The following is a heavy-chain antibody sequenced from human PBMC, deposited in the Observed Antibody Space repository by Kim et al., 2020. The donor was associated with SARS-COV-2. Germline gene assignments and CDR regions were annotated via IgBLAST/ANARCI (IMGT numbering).Heavy chain of an antibody. CDR1: GFTFSNYG. J-gene: IGHJ3*02. CDR3: AKNNERDGSNNYHYRAFDI. D-gene: IGHD3-22*01. V-gene: IGHV3-23*01. CDR2: SSGTGDFT. Sequence: GGSLRLSCVASGFTFSNYGMSWVRQAPGKGPEWVAGSSGTGDFTHYVDSVKGRFTISRDNSKNTLYLQMNSLRAEDTAVYHCAKNNERDGSNNYHYRAFDIWGQGAMVKVSS.